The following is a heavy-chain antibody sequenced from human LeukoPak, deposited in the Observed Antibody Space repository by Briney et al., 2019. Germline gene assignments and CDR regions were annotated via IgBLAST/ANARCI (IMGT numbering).Heavy chain of an antibody. Sequence: GGSLRLSCAASGFTFSSYGMHWVRQAPGKGLEWVAVISYDGSNKYYADSVKGRFTISRDNAKNSLYLQMNSLRAEDTAVYYCARANVVGATGGYYFDYWGQGTLVTVSS. CDR3: ARANVVGATGGYYFDY. CDR1: GFTFSSYG. CDR2: ISYDGSNK. D-gene: IGHD1-26*01. V-gene: IGHV3-30*03. J-gene: IGHJ4*02.